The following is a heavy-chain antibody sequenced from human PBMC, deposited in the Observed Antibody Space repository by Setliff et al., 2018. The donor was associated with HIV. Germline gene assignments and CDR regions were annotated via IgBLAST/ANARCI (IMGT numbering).Heavy chain of an antibody. J-gene: IGHJ4*02. V-gene: IGHV4-34*01. D-gene: IGHD6-13*01. CDR2: VFYSGGA. Sequence: SETLSLTCAVYGGSFSGYYWSWIRQPPGKGLEWIGIVFYSGGANYNPSLKSRITMSVDTSKNQFSLKLSSVTAADTAVFYCARGPVYSSTIDYWGQGTLVTVSS. CDR3: ARGPVYSSTIDY. CDR1: GGSFSGYY.